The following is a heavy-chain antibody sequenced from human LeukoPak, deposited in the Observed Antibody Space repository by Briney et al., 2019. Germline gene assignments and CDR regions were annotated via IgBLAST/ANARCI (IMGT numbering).Heavy chain of an antibody. CDR2: IYFSGNT. V-gene: IGHV4-39*07. CDR3: ARETSQKGAHYMDV. D-gene: IGHD3-16*01. Sequence: SDTLSLTCTVSGNSISTSKSYWGWIRQPPLKGLEWIGSIYFSGNTYYNASLKSRVTISVDTSKNQFSLKLSSVTAADTAVYYCARETSQKGAHYMDVWGKGTTVTISS. J-gene: IGHJ6*03. CDR1: GNSISTSKSY.